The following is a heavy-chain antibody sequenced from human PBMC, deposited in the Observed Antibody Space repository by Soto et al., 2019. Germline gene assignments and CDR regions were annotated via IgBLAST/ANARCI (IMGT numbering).Heavy chain of an antibody. CDR3: AKVPRDVTSLLELDYFDY. Sequence: PGGSLRLSCAASGFTFDTNGMTWVRQAPGKGLEWVSAISAAGGTTYYADPVKGRFTISRDNPKNMLYLQMNSLRAEDTAVYYCAKVPRDVTSLLELDYFDYWGQGTPVTVSS. J-gene: IGHJ4*02. V-gene: IGHV3-23*01. D-gene: IGHD3-10*01. CDR1: GFTFDTNG. CDR2: ISAAGGTT.